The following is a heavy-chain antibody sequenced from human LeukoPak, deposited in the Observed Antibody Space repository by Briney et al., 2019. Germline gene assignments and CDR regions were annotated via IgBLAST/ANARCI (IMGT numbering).Heavy chain of an antibody. CDR2: VYHSGNT. V-gene: IGHV4-38-2*01. CDR3: ASLSPAHDY. Sequence: SETLSLTCAVSGYSISSGYYWGWIRQPPGKGLEWIGSVYHSGNTYYNPSLKSRVTISVDTSKNHFSLKLSSVTAADTAVYFCASLSPAHDYWGQGTLVTVSS. CDR1: GYSISSGYY. J-gene: IGHJ4*02. D-gene: IGHD2-2*01.